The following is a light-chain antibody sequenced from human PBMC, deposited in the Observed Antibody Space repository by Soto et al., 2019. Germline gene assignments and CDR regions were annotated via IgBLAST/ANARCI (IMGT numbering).Light chain of an antibody. V-gene: IGKV3-11*01. J-gene: IGKJ4*01. CDR1: QSVSSY. CDR2: DAS. Sequence: EIVLTQSPGTLSLSPGERATLSCMASQSVSSYLAWYQQKPGQAPRLLIYDASNRATGIPARFSGSGSGTDFTLTISSLEPEDFAVYYCQQRSNWPLLTFGGGTKVDIK. CDR3: QQRSNWPLLT.